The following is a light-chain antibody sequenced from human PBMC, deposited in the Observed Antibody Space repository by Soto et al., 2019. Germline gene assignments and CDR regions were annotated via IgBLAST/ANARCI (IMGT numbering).Light chain of an antibody. V-gene: IGKV3D-15*01. CDR1: ETVRTN. CDR3: QQHGISHIT. J-gene: IGKJ5*01. CDR2: DAS. Sequence: IVMTQSPATLSVSPGERVTLSCRASETVRTNLAWFQQKPGQTPRLLIYDASNRATGIPARFSGSGSGADFTLTITRLEPDDSAVYYCQQHGISHITFGQGTRLEIK.